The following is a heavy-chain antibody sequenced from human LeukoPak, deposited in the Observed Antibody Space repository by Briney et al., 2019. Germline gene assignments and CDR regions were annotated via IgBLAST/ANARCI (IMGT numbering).Heavy chain of an antibody. CDR2: IYYSGST. Sequence: SETLSLTCTVSGGSISSYYWSWLRQPPGKGLEWVGYIYYSGSTNYNPSLKSRVTISVDTSKNQFSLKLSSVTAAETAVYYCARVPHYDILTGYTQTNYYYGMDIWGQGTTVTGPS. CDR3: ARVPHYDILTGYTQTNYYYGMDI. CDR1: GGSISSYY. V-gene: IGHV4-59*01. J-gene: IGHJ6*02. D-gene: IGHD3-9*01.